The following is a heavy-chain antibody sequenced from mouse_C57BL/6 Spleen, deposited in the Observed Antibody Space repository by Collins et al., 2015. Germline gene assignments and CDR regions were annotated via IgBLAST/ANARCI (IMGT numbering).Heavy chain of an antibody. CDR2: IYPGDGDT. CDR3: ARDLYGSRGY. CDR1: GYAFSSSW. V-gene: IGHV1-82*01. J-gene: IGHJ2*01. D-gene: IGHD1-1*01. Sequence: GKPGASVKISCKASGYAFSSSWMNWVKQRPGKGLEWIGRIYPGDGDTNYNGKFKGKATLTADKSSSTAYMQLSSLTSEDSAVYFCARDLYGSRGYWGQGTTLTVSS.